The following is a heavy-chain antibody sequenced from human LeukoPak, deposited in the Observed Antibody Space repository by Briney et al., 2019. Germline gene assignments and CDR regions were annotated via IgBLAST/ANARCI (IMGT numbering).Heavy chain of an antibody. Sequence: PSETLSLTRTVSGGSISSSSYYWGWIRQPPGKGLEWIGSFYYSGSTYYNPSLKSRVTISVDTSQNQFSLKLSSVTAADTAVYYCARHPLCGDYVAGNYWGQGTLVTVSS. CDR1: GGSISSSSYY. CDR2: FYYSGST. D-gene: IGHD4-17*01. CDR3: ARHPLCGDYVAGNY. J-gene: IGHJ4*02. V-gene: IGHV4-39*01.